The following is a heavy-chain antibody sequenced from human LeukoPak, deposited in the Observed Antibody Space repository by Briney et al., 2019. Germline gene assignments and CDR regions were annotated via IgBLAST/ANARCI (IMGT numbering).Heavy chain of an antibody. D-gene: IGHD1-7*01. CDR2: IYYGGST. J-gene: IGHJ5*02. Sequence: SETLSLTCTVSCGSISSGSYYWGWIRQPPGKGLEWIGSIYYGGSTYYNPSLKSRVTISVDTSKNQFSLKLSSVTAADTAVYYCARSRWNSGGWFDPWGQGTLVTVSS. V-gene: IGHV4-39*01. CDR1: CGSISSGSYY. CDR3: ARSRWNSGGWFDP.